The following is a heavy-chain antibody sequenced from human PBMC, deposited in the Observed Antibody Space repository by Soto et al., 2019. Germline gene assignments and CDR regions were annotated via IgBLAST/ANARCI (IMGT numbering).Heavy chain of an antibody. V-gene: IGHV4-31*03. CDR1: DGSISSGGYY. J-gene: IGHJ4*02. D-gene: IGHD6-6*01. Sequence: PSETLSLTCTVSDGSISSGGYYWSWIRQHPGKGLEWIGYIYYSGSTYYNPSLKSRVTISVDTSKNQFSLKLSSVTAADTAVYYCARVKRGYSSSPALDSWGQGTPVTVPQ. CDR3: ARVKRGYSSSPALDS. CDR2: IYYSGST.